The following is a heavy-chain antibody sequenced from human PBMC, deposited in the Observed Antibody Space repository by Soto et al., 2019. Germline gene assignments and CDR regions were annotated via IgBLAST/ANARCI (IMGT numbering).Heavy chain of an antibody. CDR2: VYYGGAIFYSGNI. J-gene: IGHJ3*02. D-gene: IGHD3-3*02. V-gene: IGHV4-39*01. Sequence: PSETLSLTCTVSGDSISSSNFHWGWTRQPPGKGLEYIGSVYYGGAIFYSGNIYYNPSLKSRVTISVDTSKNQFSLRLSSVTAADTGVYYCARYDRINMKPYSPEGFHIWGQGTMVTVSS. CDR3: ARYDRINMKPYSPEGFHI. CDR1: GDSISSSNFH.